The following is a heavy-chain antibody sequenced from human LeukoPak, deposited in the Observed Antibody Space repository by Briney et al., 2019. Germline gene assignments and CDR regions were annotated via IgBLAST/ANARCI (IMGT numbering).Heavy chain of an antibody. J-gene: IGHJ6*04. CDR1: GGSFSGYY. CDR2: INHSGST. CDR3: AELGITMIGGV. V-gene: IGHV4-34*01. D-gene: IGHD3-10*02. Sequence: SETLSLTCAVYGGSFSGYYWSWIRQPPGKGLEWIGKINHSGSTNYNPSLKSRVTISVDTSKNQFSLKLSSVTAADTAVYYCAELGITMIGGVWGKGTTVTISS.